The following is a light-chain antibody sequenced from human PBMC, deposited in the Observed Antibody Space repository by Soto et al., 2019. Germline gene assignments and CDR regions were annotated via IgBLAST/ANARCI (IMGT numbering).Light chain of an antibody. CDR2: AAS. CDR1: QGISNY. V-gene: IGKV1-27*01. J-gene: IGKJ2*01. Sequence: EIQMTQSPSSLSASVGDRVIITCRASQGISNYLAWFQQKPGKAPKLLIYAASTLQSGVPPRFSGSGSGKDFTLTISSLQPEDVATYYCQKYNSAPRTFGQGTKVEIK. CDR3: QKYNSAPRT.